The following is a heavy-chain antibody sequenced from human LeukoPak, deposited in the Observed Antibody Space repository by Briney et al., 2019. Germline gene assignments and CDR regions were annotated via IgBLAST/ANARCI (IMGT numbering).Heavy chain of an antibody. CDR1: GGSISSYY. V-gene: IGHV4-4*07. Sequence: MASETLSLTCSVSGGSISSYYWSWIRQPAGKGLEWIGRIYSSGTITYNPSLQSRVTMSVDTSKNQFSLKLSSVTAADTAVYYCASLVFLEWLVIDYWGQGTLVTVSS. D-gene: IGHD3-3*01. CDR3: ASLVFLEWLVIDY. J-gene: IGHJ4*02. CDR2: IYSSGTI.